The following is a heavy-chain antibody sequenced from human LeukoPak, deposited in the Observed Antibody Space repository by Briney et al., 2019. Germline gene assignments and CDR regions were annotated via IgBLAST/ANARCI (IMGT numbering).Heavy chain of an antibody. CDR3: ARDGGNSYEIDY. CDR2: ISNDITTT. J-gene: IGHJ4*02. D-gene: IGHD5-18*01. Sequence: GGSLRLSYVVSGFHFTNNPMNWVRQAPGKGLEWVSYISNDITTTYYAESVKGRFTISRDNAKKSLHLQMNSLRVEDTAVYYCARDGGNSYEIDYWGQGTLVTVSS. CDR1: GFHFTNNP. V-gene: IGHV3-48*01.